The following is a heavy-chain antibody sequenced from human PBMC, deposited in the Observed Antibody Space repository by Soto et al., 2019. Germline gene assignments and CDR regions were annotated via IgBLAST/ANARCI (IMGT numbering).Heavy chain of an antibody. Sequence: SETLSLTCTVSGGSISSGDYYWSWIRQPPGKGLEWIGYIYYSGSTYYNPSLKSRVTISVDTSKNQFSLKLSSVTAADTAVYYCARGIGYGYSYGYRWFDPWGQGTLVTVSS. V-gene: IGHV4-30-4*01. J-gene: IGHJ5*02. CDR2: IYYSGST. D-gene: IGHD5-18*01. CDR3: ARGIGYGYSYGYRWFDP. CDR1: GGSISSGDYY.